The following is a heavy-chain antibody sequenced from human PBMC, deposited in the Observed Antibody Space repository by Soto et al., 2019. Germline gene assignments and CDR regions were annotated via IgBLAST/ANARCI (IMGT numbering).Heavy chain of an antibody. D-gene: IGHD3-9*01. CDR2: IXXXSXTX. V-gene: IGHV3-48*02. Sequence: PGGSLRLSCAASGFTFSGYSVNWVRQAPGXGLEWXSXIXXXSXTXXXAXXXXGRFTVSKDNAKNSQYLQMNSLRDEDTAVYYCVREDILGVRSFDYWGQGTLVTVSS. J-gene: IGHJ4*02. CDR1: GFTFSGYS. CDR3: VREDILGVRSFDY.